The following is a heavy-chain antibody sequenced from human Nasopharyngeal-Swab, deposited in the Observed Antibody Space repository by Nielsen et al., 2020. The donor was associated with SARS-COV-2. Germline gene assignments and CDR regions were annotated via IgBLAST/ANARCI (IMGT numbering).Heavy chain of an antibody. J-gene: IGHJ4*02. Sequence: GGSLRLSCAASGFTASSNYMSWVRQAPGKGLEWVSVIDSGGCTYYADSMKGRFTVSRDNSDTTLYLQMNNLRAEDTAVYYCARGLNYYDYWGQGTLVTVSS. CDR2: IDSGGCT. V-gene: IGHV3-53*01. CDR3: ARGLNYYDY. CDR1: GFTASSNY.